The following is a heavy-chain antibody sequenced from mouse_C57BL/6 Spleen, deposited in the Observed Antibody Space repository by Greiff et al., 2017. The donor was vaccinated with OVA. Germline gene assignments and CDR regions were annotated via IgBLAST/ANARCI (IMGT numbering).Heavy chain of an antibody. V-gene: IGHV1-22*01. J-gene: IGHJ2*01. CDR1: GYTFTDYN. Sequence: EVQLQQSGPELVKPGASVKMSCKASGYTFTDYNMHWVKQSHGKSLEWIGYINPNNGGTSYNQKFKGKATLTVNKSSSTAYMELRSLTSEDSAVYYCAREGFQRDYYFDYWGQGTTLTVSS. D-gene: IGHD3-3*01. CDR3: AREGFQRDYYFDY. CDR2: INPNNGGT.